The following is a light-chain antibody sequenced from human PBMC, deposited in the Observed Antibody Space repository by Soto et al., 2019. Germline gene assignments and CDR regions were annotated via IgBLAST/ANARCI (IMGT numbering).Light chain of an antibody. CDR3: QSFDISLRGFV. Sequence: QSVLTQPPSASGAPGQRITISCTGTSSNVGAGYDVHWYQHLPGRAPRLLVYGYKNRASGIPDRFSVSRSGTSDSLAITGLQAEDEAEYFCQSFDISLRGFVFGGGTKVTVL. J-gene: IGLJ1*01. CDR1: SSNVGAGYD. CDR2: GYK. V-gene: IGLV1-40*02.